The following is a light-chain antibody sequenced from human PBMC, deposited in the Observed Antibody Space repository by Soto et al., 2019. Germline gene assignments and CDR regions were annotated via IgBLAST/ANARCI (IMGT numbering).Light chain of an antibody. J-gene: IGLJ1*01. Sequence: QSALTQPASVSGSPGQSITISCTGTSSDVGGYNYVSWYQQHPGKAPKLMIYDVSDRPSGVSNRFSGSKSGNTASLTSSGLQAEDEADYYCSSYTNRGTLDIFGTGTKLTVL. CDR1: SSDVGGYNY. CDR3: SSYTNRGTLDI. CDR2: DVS. V-gene: IGLV2-14*01.